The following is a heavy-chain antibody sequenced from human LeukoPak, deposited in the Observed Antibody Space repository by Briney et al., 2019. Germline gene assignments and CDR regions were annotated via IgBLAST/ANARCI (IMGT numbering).Heavy chain of an antibody. D-gene: IGHD1-26*01. J-gene: IGHJ5*02. Sequence: PSETLSLTCTVSRSSITSGSHYWSWIRQPAGKGLEWIGRIYTSGNTNYNPSLKSRVTISLDTSKNQFSLNLSSVTAADAAVYYCAGEVGGSWFDPWGLGTLVTVSS. V-gene: IGHV4-61*02. CDR1: RSSITSGSHY. CDR2: IYTSGNT. CDR3: AGEVGGSWFDP.